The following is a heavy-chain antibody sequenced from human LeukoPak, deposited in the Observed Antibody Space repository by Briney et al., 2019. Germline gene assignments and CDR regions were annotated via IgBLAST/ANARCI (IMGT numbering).Heavy chain of an antibody. D-gene: IGHD1-7*01. Sequence: PGGSLRLSCAAFGFTVSNYWMHWVRQAPGKGLVWVSRIKSDGTGTSYADSVKGRFTISRDNAKNSLYLQMNSLRAEDTAVYYCARSPGSSRMNYYFDYWGQGTLVTVSS. CDR2: IKSDGTGT. CDR3: ARSPGSSRMNYYFDY. V-gene: IGHV3-74*01. CDR1: GFTVSNYW. J-gene: IGHJ4*02.